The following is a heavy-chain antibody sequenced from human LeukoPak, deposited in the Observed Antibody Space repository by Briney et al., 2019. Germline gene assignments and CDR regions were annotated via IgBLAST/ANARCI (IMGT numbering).Heavy chain of an antibody. V-gene: IGHV3-7*01. J-gene: IGHJ4*02. Sequence: GGSLRLSCAASGFTFSSYWMSWVRQAPGKGLEWVANIKQDGSEKYYVDSVKGRFTISRDNAKNTLYLQMIGLRAEDTAIYYCVRDGDAYDFDHWGQGILVTVSS. CDR2: IKQDGSEK. D-gene: IGHD5-12*01. CDR3: VRDGDAYDFDH. CDR1: GFTFSSYW.